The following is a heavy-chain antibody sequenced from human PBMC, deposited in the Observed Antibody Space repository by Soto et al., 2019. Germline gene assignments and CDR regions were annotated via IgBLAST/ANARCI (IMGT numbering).Heavy chain of an antibody. D-gene: IGHD3-3*01. CDR1: GFSLSTSGMC. CDR2: IDWDDDK. V-gene: IGHV2-70*11. J-gene: IGHJ5*02. CDR3: APTRRWGGYFNWFDP. Sequence: ESGPTLVNPTQTLTLTCTFSGFSLSTSGMCVSWIRQPPGKALEWLARIDWDDDKYYSTSLKTRLTISKDTSKNQVVLTMTNMDPVDTATYYCAPTRRWGGYFNWFDPWGQGTLVTVSS.